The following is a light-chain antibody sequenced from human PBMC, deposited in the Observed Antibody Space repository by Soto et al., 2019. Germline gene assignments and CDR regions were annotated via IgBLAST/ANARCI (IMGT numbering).Light chain of an antibody. CDR1: QSVISMY. CDR2: GAS. V-gene: IGKV3-20*01. Sequence: EIVMTQSPVTLSVSPGQRATLSCRSSQSVISMYLAWYQQKPGQAHRLLIYGASNRATGIPDRFSGSGSGTDFTLTISRLEPEEFAVFYCKQYGSSRLTVGQGTKVDIK. J-gene: IGKJ1*01. CDR3: KQYGSSRLT.